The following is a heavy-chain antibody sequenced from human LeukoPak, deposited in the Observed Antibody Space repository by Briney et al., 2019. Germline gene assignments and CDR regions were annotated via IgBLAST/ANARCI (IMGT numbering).Heavy chain of an antibody. V-gene: IGHV3-7*01. D-gene: IGHD5-24*01. CDR2: IKEDDSEI. J-gene: IGHJ4*02. Sequence: GGSLGLSCAASGFLFSKYWMTWVRQAPGKGLEWVANIKEDDSEIYYVESVKGRFTISRDNAKNSLYLEMSSLRVEDTAVYFCARLRSLDKWGQGTLVTVSS. CDR3: ARLRSLDK. CDR1: GFLFSKYW.